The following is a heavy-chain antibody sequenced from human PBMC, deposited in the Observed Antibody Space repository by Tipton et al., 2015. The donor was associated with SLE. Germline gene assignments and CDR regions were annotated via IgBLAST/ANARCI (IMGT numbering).Heavy chain of an antibody. Sequence: TLSLTCTVSGGSISSYYWSWIRQPPGKGLEWIGEINHSGSTNYNPSLKSRVTISVDTSKNQFSLKLSSVTAADTAVYYCARTPVDYYDSSGYPLGFDYWGQGTLVTVSS. CDR2: INHSGST. D-gene: IGHD3-22*01. V-gene: IGHV4-34*01. CDR1: GGSISSYY. J-gene: IGHJ4*02. CDR3: ARTPVDYYDSSGYPLGFDY.